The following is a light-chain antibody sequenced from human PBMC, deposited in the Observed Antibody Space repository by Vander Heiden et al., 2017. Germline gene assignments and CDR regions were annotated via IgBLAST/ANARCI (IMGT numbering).Light chain of an antibody. CDR3: SSYTSSSTLV. CDR2: EVS. V-gene: IGLV2-14*01. Sequence: QSALTQPASVSGSPGQSLTISCTGTSSDVGGYNYVSWYHQHPGKAPKLMIYEVSKRPSGVSNRFSGSKSGNTASLTISGRQAEDEADYYCSSYTSSSTLVFGTGTKVTVL. J-gene: IGLJ1*01. CDR1: SSDVGGYNY.